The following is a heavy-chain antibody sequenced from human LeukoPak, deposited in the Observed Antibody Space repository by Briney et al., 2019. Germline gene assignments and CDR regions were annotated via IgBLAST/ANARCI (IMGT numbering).Heavy chain of an antibody. Sequence: GASLRLSCAASGFTFSSYAMSWVRQDPGKGLEWVSGISGSGGSTYYADSVKGRFTISRDNSKNTLYLQMNSLRAEDTAVYYCARASDYSNYYYYMDVWGKGTTVTVSS. J-gene: IGHJ6*03. CDR3: ARASDYSNYYYYMDV. D-gene: IGHD4-11*01. V-gene: IGHV3-23*01. CDR1: GFTFSSYA. CDR2: ISGSGGST.